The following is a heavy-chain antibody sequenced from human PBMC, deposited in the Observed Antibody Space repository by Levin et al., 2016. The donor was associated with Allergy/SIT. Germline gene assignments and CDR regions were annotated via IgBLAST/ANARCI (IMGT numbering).Heavy chain of an antibody. Sequence: ASVKVSCKASGYTFTSYGITWVRQAPGQGLEWMGWINPNSGGTNYAQKFQGRVTMTRDTSISTAYMELSRLRSDDTAVYYCASAADVAFDIWGQGTMVTVSS. CDR1: GYTFTSYG. D-gene: IGHD6-25*01. J-gene: IGHJ3*02. CDR3: ASAADVAFDI. CDR2: INPNSGGT. V-gene: IGHV1-2*02.